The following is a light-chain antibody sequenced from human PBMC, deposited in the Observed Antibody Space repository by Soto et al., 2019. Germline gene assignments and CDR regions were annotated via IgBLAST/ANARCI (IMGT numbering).Light chain of an antibody. CDR1: QSVSSSY. J-gene: IGKJ3*01. CDR2: GAS. Sequence: EIVLTQSPGTLSLSPGERATISCRASQSVSSSYLGWYQQNPGQAPSLPIYGASRRATGTPDRFSGSGSGTDFTLTICRLEPEDFAVYYCEQYGDSPFTFGPGTKVDIK. V-gene: IGKV3-20*01. CDR3: EQYGDSPFT.